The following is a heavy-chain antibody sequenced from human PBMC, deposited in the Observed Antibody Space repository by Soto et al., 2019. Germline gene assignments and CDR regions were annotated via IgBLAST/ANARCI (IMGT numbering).Heavy chain of an antibody. J-gene: IGHJ3*01. Sequence: EVQLVESGGGLVRPGGSLRLSCAASGFTFSYYWMHWVRQAPGKGLVWVSRIHSDGSSTTYADFVKGRFIISRDNARNTVDWQMNSVRVEDTAVDYCARGDRGAFDLWGQGTVVTVSS. D-gene: IGHD1-26*01. V-gene: IGHV3-74*01. CDR1: GFTFSYYW. CDR3: ARGDRGAFDL. CDR2: IHSDGSST.